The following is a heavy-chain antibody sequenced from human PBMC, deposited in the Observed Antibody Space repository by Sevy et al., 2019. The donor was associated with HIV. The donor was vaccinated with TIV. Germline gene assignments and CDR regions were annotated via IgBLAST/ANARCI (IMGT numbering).Heavy chain of an antibody. J-gene: IGHJ4*01. CDR3: ARETVSGYNL. CDR2: ISDSGGST. CDR1: GFSFSRYA. Sequence: GGSLRLSCAASGFSFSRYAMKWVRQAPGKGLEWVSSISDSGGSTYYADSVKGRFTISRDNSKNTLYLQMNSLRAEDTAVYYCARETVSGYNLWGQGTLVTVSS. V-gene: IGHV3-23*01. D-gene: IGHD5-12*01.